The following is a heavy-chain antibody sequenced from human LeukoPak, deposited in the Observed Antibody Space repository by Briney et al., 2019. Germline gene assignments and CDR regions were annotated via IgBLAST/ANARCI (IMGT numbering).Heavy chain of an antibody. Sequence: SETLSLTCTVSGGSISSGDYYWSWIRQPPGKGLEWIGYIYHSGNTYYNPSLKSRVTISIDKSKNQFSLKLSSVTAADTAVYYCARGLEGIVPAAYFDYWGQGTLVTVSS. CDR1: GGSISSGDYY. CDR3: ARGLEGIVPAAYFDY. CDR2: IYHSGNT. J-gene: IGHJ4*02. D-gene: IGHD2-2*01. V-gene: IGHV4-30-2*01.